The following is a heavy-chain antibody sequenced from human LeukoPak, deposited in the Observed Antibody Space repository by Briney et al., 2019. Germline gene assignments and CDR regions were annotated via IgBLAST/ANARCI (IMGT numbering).Heavy chain of an antibody. D-gene: IGHD3-3*01. V-gene: IGHV4-34*01. CDR2: INYSGST. CDR1: VGSFSGYY. CDR3: ARGRPTIFGVVIIFQPDYFDY. Sequence: SETLSLTCAVYVGSFSGYYWSWIRQPPGKGLEWIGEINYSGSTNYNPSLKSRVTISVDTSKNQFSLKLSSVTAADTAVYYCARGRPTIFGVVIIFQPDYFDYWGQGTLVTVSS. J-gene: IGHJ4*02.